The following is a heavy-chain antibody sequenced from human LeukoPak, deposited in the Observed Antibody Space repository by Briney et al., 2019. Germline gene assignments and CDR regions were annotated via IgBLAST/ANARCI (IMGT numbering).Heavy chain of an antibody. V-gene: IGHV3-53*01. Sequence: GGSLRLSCAASGFTLSSKYMSWVRGAPGKGLECGSVIYSGGATYYPDSVTGRFTVSRDNSKNAVHLQMNRVRAEDRAIYYCARERDSSGYILAYWGQGTLVTVSS. D-gene: IGHD3-22*01. CDR1: GFTLSSKY. CDR2: IYSGGAT. J-gene: IGHJ4*02. CDR3: ARERDSSGYILAY.